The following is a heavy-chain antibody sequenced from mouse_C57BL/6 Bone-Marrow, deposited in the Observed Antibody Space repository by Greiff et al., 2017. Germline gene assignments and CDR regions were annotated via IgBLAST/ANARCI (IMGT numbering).Heavy chain of an antibody. J-gene: IGHJ1*03. CDR1: GYTFTDYE. D-gene: IGHD1-3*01. V-gene: IGHV1-15*01. Sequence: VQLQQSGAELVRPGASVTLSCKASGYTFTDYEMHWVKQTPVHGLEWIGAIDPETGGTAYNQKFKGKAILTADKSSSTAYMELRSLTSEDSAVYYCTRGAPSRNWYFDVWGTGTTVTVSS. CDR3: TRGAPSRNWYFDV. CDR2: IDPETGGT.